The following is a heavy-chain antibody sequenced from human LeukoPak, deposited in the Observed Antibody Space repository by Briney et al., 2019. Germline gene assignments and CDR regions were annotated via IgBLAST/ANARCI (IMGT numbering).Heavy chain of an antibody. Sequence: PSQTLSLTCAISGDSVSSNSAAWNWIRQSPSRGLEWLGRTYYRSKWYNDYAVSVKSRITINPDTSKNQFSLQLNSVTPEDTAVYYCARYGPWDSSGSDAFDIWGQGTMVTVSS. V-gene: IGHV6-1*01. D-gene: IGHD3-22*01. CDR3: ARYGPWDSSGSDAFDI. CDR2: TYYRSKWYN. J-gene: IGHJ3*02. CDR1: GDSVSSNSAA.